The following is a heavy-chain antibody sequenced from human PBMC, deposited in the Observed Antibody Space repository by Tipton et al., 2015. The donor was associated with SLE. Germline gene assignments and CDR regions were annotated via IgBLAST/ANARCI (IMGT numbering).Heavy chain of an antibody. CDR2: IKTKSDGGTI. CDR1: GFTFTNGW. Sequence: SLRLSCVVAGFTFTNGWMIWVRQAPGKGLEWVGRIKTKSDGGTIDYAAPVKGRFTISREESKNMLYLQMNSLKTEDTAVYYCTTDPRMVGARNYFDYWGQGTLVTVSS. V-gene: IGHV3-15*01. D-gene: IGHD1-26*01. CDR3: TTDPRMVGARNYFDY. J-gene: IGHJ4*02.